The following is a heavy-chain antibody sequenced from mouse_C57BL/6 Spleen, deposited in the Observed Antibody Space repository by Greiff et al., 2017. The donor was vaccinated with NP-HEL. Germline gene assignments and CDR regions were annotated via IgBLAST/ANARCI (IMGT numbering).Heavy chain of an antibody. CDR3: ARLGVSGYYFDY. J-gene: IGHJ2*01. Sequence: EVKLVESGGGLVKPGGSLKLSCAASGFTFSDYGMHWVRQAPEKGLEWVAYISSGSSTIYYADTVKGRFTISRDNAKNTLFLQMTSLRSEDTAMYYCARLGVSGYYFDYWGQGTTLTVSS. CDR2: ISSGSSTI. V-gene: IGHV5-17*01. CDR1: GFTFSDYG. D-gene: IGHD4-1*01.